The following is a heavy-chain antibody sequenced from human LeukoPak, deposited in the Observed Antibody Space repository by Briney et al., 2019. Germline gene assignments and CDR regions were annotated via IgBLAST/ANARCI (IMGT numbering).Heavy chain of an antibody. V-gene: IGHV3-74*03. CDR2: INYNGSRI. CDR3: ARDSGHGLDY. Sequence: PGGSLRLSCAASGLTFSSYAMGWVRQAPGKGLEWVSRINYNGSRITYADSVKGRFTISRDNPKNTLYLQMNSLRVEDTAVYYCARDSGHGLDYWGQGTLVTVPS. J-gene: IGHJ4*02. CDR1: GLTFSSYA. D-gene: IGHD2-8*01.